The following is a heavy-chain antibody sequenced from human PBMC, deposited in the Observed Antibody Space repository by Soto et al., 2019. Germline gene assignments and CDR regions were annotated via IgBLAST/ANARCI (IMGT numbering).Heavy chain of an antibody. D-gene: IGHD4-17*01. J-gene: IGHJ6*02. CDR2: ISAYNGNT. CDR3: ARGFTYGGTYYYYGMDV. V-gene: IGHV1-18*01. CDR1: GYTFTSYG. Sequence: QVQLVQSGAEVKKPGASVKVSCKASGYTFTSYGISWVRQAPGQGLEWMGWISAYNGNTNYAQKLQGRVPMTTDTSTSTAYMELRSLRSDDTAVYYCARGFTYGGTYYYYGMDVWGQGTTVTVSS.